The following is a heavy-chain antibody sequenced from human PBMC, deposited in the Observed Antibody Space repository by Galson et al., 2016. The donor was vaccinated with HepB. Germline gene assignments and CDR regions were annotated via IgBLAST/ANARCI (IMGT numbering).Heavy chain of an antibody. CDR3: ASWWQTPASYFDY. CDR1: GFTFSSDW. J-gene: IGHJ4*02. CDR2: IKQDGSEK. V-gene: IGHV3-7*01. D-gene: IGHD2-8*02. Sequence: SLRLSCAASGFTFSSDWMSWVRQAPGKGLEWVANIKQDGSEKYYVDSVKGRFTISRDNAKNSLYLQMNSLRAEDTAEYYCASWWQTPASYFDYWGQGTLVTVSS.